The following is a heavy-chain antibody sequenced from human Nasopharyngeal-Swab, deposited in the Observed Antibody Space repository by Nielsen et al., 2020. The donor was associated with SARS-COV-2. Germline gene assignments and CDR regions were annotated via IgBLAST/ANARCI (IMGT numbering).Heavy chain of an antibody. J-gene: IGHJ4*02. CDR3: TTDYYFDY. V-gene: IGHV3-73*01. CDR2: IGDKDHNYAT. CDR1: GFIFSGSA. Sequence: GESLKISCAASGFIFSGSAMHWVRQASGKGLEWVGRIGDKDHNYATTYGAAVKGRFTISRDDSKNTAFLQMDSLETEDTALYYCTTDYYFDYWGQGTLVTVSS.